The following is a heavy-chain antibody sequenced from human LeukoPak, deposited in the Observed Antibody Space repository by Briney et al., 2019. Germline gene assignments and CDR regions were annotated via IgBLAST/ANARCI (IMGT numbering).Heavy chain of an antibody. Sequence: GSSVKVSCKASGGTFSSYAISWVRQAPGQGLEWMGGIIPILGIANYAQKFQGRVTITADKSTSTAYMELSSLRSEDTAVYYCARDFPSSGWYHPFDYWGQGILVTVSS. CDR2: IIPILGIA. V-gene: IGHV1-69*04. D-gene: IGHD6-19*01. J-gene: IGHJ4*02. CDR3: ARDFPSSGWYHPFDY. CDR1: GGTFSSYA.